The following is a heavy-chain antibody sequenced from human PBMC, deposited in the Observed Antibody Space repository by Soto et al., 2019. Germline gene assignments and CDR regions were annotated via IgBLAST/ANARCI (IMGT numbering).Heavy chain of an antibody. V-gene: IGHV3-33*01. CDR1: GFTFSSYG. J-gene: IGHJ4*02. CDR2: IWYDGSNK. CDR3: ARDSPDYDILTGYYFSGIFDY. Sequence: QVQLVESGGGVVQPGRSLRLSCAASGFTFSSYGMHWVRQAPGKGLEWVAVIWYDGSNKYYADSVKGRFTISRDNSKNTLYLQLNSLRAEDTAVYYCARDSPDYDILTGYYFSGIFDYWGQGTLVTVPS. D-gene: IGHD3-9*01.